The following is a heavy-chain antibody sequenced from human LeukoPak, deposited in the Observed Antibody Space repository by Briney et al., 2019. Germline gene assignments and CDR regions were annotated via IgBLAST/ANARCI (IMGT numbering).Heavy chain of an antibody. D-gene: IGHD4-17*01. CDR3: AGGSYGRAIFDY. J-gene: IGHJ4*02. CDR1: GFTFSSYA. V-gene: IGHV3-23*01. CDR2: LSGSGATT. Sequence: GGSLRLSCAASGFTFSSYAMSWVRQAPGKGLEWVSSLSGSGATTYYADSVKGRFTISKDNAKNSLYLQMNSLRAEDTAVYYCAGGSYGRAIFDYWGQGTLVTVSS.